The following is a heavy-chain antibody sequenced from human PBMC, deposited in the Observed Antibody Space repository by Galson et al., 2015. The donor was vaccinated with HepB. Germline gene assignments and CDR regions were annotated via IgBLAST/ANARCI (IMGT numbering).Heavy chain of an antibody. CDR1: GGSISSGDYY. D-gene: IGHD1-14*01. J-gene: IGHJ6*02. Sequence: TLSLTCTVSGGSISSGDYYWSWIRQPPGKGLEWIGYIYYSGSTYYNPSLKSRVTISVDTSKNQFSLKLSSVTAADTAVYYCARDKPDQDVTYYYYGMDVWGQGTTVTVSS. CDR3: ARDKPDQDVTYYYYGMDV. V-gene: IGHV4-30-4*01. CDR2: IYYSGST.